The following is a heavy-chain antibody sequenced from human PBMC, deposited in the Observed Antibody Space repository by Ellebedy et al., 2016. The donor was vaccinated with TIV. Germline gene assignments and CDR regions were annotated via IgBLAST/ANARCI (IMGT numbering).Heavy chain of an antibody. CDR1: GDSISSSPYH. Sequence: MPGGSLRLSCTVSGDSISSSPYHWGWIRQHPGQGLEWVGSIYYGGSAYYNPSLTGRITISVDTSKNQFSLQLNSLTAAATAVYYCGREGGSGPYYHAYWGQGTLVTVSS. D-gene: IGHD3-10*01. CDR3: GREGGSGPYYHAY. J-gene: IGHJ4*02. V-gene: IGHV4-39*02. CDR2: IYYGGSA.